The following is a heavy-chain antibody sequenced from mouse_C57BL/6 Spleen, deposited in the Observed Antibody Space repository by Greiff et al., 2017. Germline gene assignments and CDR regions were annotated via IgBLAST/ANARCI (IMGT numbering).Heavy chain of an antibody. CDR3: ARDDW. CDR1: GYTFTDYY. CDR2: INPNNGGT. D-gene: IGHD2-12*01. Sequence: EVQLQQSGPELVKPGASVKISCKASGYTFTDYYMNWVKQSPGQSLEWIGDINPNNGGTSYNQKFKGKATLTVDKSSSTAYMELRSLTSEDSAVYYCARDDWWGQGTTRTVSS. J-gene: IGHJ2*01. V-gene: IGHV1-26*01.